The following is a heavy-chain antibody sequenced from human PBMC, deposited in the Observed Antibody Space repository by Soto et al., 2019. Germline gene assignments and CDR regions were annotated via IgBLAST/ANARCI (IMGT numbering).Heavy chain of an antibody. V-gene: IGHV4-39*01. Sequence: QLQLQESGPGLVKPSETLSLTCTVSGCSISTGSYYWDWIRQPPVQGLEWVGNVYYGGNNHYNPSLESRVTMSMDTSNNQFSLRLISVTAADTAVYYCARHPRNCRTTWDESFYNCGQLTMVTVSS. CDR3: ARHPRNCRTTWDESFYN. CDR2: VYYGGNN. J-gene: IGHJ3*02. CDR1: GCSISTGSYY. D-gene: IGHD1-7*01.